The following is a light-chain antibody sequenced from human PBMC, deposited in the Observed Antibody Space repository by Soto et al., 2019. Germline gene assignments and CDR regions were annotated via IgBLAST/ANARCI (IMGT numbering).Light chain of an antibody. V-gene: IGLV2-14*01. CDR1: SSDVGGYNY. CDR2: EVS. Sequence: QSALTQPASVSGSPGQSITISCSGTSSDVGGYNYVSWYQQHPDKAPNLLIYEVSNRPSGVSNRFSGSKSGNTASLTISGLQAEDEADYYCSSYSSSSTLVFGGGTKLTV. CDR3: SSYSSSSTLV. J-gene: IGLJ2*01.